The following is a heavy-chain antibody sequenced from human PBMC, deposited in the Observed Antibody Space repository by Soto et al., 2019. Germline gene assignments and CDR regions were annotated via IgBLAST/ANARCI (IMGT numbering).Heavy chain of an antibody. J-gene: IGHJ4*02. CDR2: ISYDGSNK. CDR3: ARDLGPRYCSGGSCYLVY. D-gene: IGHD2-15*01. Sequence: PGGSLRLSCAASGFTFSSYAMHWVRQAPGKGLEWVAVISYDGSNKYYADSVKGRFTISRDNSKNTLYLQMNSLRAEDTAVYYCARDLGPRYCSGGSCYLVYWGQGTLVTVSS. CDR1: GFTFSSYA. V-gene: IGHV3-30-3*01.